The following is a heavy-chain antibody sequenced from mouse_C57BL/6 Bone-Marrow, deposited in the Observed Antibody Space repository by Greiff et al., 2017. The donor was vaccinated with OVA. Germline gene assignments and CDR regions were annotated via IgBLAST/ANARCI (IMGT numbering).Heavy chain of an antibody. CDR1: GYTFTSYW. CDR2: IYPGSGST. D-gene: IGHD2-3*01. Sequence: QVHVKQPGAELVKPGASVKMSCKASGYTFTSYWITWVKQRPGQGLEWIGDIYPGSGSTNYNEKFKSKATLTVDTSSSTAYMQLSSLTSEDSAVYYCADGYPAWFAYWGQGTLVTVSA. V-gene: IGHV1-55*01. J-gene: IGHJ3*01. CDR3: ADGYPAWFAY.